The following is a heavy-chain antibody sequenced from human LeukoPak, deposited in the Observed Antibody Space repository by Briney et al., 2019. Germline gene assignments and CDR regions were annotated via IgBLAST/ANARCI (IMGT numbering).Heavy chain of an antibody. D-gene: IGHD3-16*01. Sequence: SETLSLTCTVSDDSISDYYRGWIRQPPGKGLEWIGYFYNSGRSTYNPSLKSRVTISADTSKNHFSPKLNSVTTADTAVYYCTRGAGWLIDYWGQGILVTGSS. CDR1: DDSISDYY. CDR3: TRGAGWLIDY. CDR2: FYNSGRS. V-gene: IGHV4-59*01. J-gene: IGHJ4*02.